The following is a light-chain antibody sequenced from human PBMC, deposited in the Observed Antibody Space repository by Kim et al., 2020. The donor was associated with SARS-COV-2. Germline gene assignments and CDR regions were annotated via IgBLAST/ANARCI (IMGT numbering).Light chain of an antibody. CDR1: QSISSY. J-gene: IGKJ3*01. Sequence: SVGDRVTITCRASQSISSYLNWYQQKPGKAPKLLIYAASSLQSGVPSRFSGSGSGTDFTLTISSLQPEDFATYYCQQSYSTPMVTFGPGTKVDIK. CDR2: AAS. V-gene: IGKV1-39*01. CDR3: QQSYSTPMVT.